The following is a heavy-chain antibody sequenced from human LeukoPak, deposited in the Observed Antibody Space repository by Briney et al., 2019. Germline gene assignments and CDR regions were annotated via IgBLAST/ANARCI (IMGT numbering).Heavy chain of an antibody. J-gene: IGHJ4*02. CDR3: VKDLKVATSPFDY. D-gene: IGHD5-12*01. CDR1: EFTFSSYA. CDR2: IPYDGSNK. V-gene: IGHV3-30*14. Sequence: GGSLRLSCAASEFTFSSYAMHWVRQAPGKGLEWVAVIPYDGSNKYYAHSVTGRFTIPRDNSKNTLYLQMSSLRAEDTAVYYCVKDLKVATSPFDYWGQGTLVTVSS.